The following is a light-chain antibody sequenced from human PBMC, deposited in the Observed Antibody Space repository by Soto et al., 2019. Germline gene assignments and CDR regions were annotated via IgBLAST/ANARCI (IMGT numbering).Light chain of an antibody. CDR1: SSDVGGYNY. J-gene: IGLJ1*01. V-gene: IGLV2-14*01. Sequence: QSALTQPASVSGSPGQSITVSCTGTSSDVGGYNYVSCYQQHPGKAPKLMIYDVSNRPSGVSNRFSGSKSGNTASLTISGLRAEDEADYYCSSYTSSGTLVFGTGTKLTVL. CDR3: SSYTSSGTLV. CDR2: DVS.